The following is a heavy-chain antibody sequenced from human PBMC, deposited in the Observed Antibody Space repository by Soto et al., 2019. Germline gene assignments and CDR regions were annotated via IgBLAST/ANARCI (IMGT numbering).Heavy chain of an antibody. V-gene: IGHV4-59*01. CDR3: AGSGSSPYYYYYGMDV. J-gene: IGHJ6*02. CDR1: GGSISSYC. D-gene: IGHD3-10*01. CDR2: IYYSGRT. Sequence: QVQLQESGPGLVKPSETLSLTCTVSGGSISSYCWSWIRQPPGKGLEWIGYIYYSGRTNYNPSLKSRVTISVDTSKNQFSLKLSSVTAADTAVYYCAGSGSSPYYYYYGMDVWGQGTTVTVSS.